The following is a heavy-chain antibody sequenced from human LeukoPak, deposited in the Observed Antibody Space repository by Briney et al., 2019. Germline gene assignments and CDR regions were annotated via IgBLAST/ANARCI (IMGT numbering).Heavy chain of an antibody. CDR3: AKWGDYDTLTGYYDSDY. D-gene: IGHD3-9*01. CDR2: VSGRDDST. J-gene: IGHJ4*02. CDR1: GFTFSNYA. Sequence: GGSLRLSCAASGFTFSNYAMSWVRQAPGKGLEWVSAVSGRDDSTYYADSVKGRFTISRDTSKNTLYLQMNSLRAEDTAVYYCAKWGDYDTLTGYYDSDYWGQGTLVTVSS. V-gene: IGHV3-23*01.